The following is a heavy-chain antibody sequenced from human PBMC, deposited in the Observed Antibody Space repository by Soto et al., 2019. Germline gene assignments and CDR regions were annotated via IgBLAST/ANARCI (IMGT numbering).Heavy chain of an antibody. D-gene: IGHD6-13*01. J-gene: IGHJ6*02. CDR2: ISYDGSNK. CDR1: GFTFSSYG. Sequence: QVQLVESGGGVVQPGRSLRLSCAASGFTFSSYGMQWVRQAPGKGLEWVAVISYDGSNKYYADSVKGRFTISRDNSKNTLYLQMNSLRAEDTAVYYCARGDSSSWPAYYYYGMDVWGQATTVTVSS. V-gene: IGHV3-30*03. CDR3: ARGDSSSWPAYYYYGMDV.